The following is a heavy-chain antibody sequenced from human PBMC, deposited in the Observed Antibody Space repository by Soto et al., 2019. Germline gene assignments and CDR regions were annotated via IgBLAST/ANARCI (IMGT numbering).Heavy chain of an antibody. V-gene: IGHV4-30-4*01. CDR1: GGSIGSGDYY. Sequence: QVQLQESGPGLVKPSQTLSLTCTVSGGSIGSGDYYWSWIRQPPGKGLEWIGYIYYSGSTYYNPSLTSRVTISVDTSKNQFSLKLSSVTAADTAVYYCARGGARSSHAFDIWGQGTMVTVSS. CDR3: ARGGARSSHAFDI. J-gene: IGHJ3*02. CDR2: IYYSGST.